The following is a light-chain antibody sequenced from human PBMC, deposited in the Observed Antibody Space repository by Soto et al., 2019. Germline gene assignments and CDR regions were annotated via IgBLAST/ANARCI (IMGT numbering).Light chain of an antibody. CDR1: RSDVGGYNY. J-gene: IGLJ2*01. CDR2: DVS. V-gene: IGLV2-14*01. CDR3: SSYTSSSTLVV. Sequence: QSVLTQPASVSGSPGQSITISCTGTRSDVGGYNYVSWYQQHPGKAPKLMIYDVSNRPSGVSNRFSGSKSGNTASLTISGLQAEDEADYYGSSYTSSSTLVVFGGGTKLTVL.